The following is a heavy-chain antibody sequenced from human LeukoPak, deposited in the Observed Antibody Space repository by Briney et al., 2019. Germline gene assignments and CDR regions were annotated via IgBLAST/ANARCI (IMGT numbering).Heavy chain of an antibody. D-gene: IGHD1-26*01. CDR1: GGSISRGGNY. CDR2: MYYSGTT. V-gene: IGHV4-31*03. Sequence: PSDPLSLTCTVSGGSISRGGNYWSWIRQHPGTGLEWIVSMYYSGTTYYNRSLKSRVTISVDTSKNQFSLRLSSVTAADTAVYYCARDSGSYYFDFWGQGTLVTVSS. J-gene: IGHJ4*02. CDR3: ARDSGSYYFDF.